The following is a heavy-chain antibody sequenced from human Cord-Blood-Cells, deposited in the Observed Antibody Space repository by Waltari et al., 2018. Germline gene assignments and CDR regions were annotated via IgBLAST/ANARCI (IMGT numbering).Heavy chain of an antibody. Sequence: QVQLQQWGAGLLKPSETLSLTCAVYGGSLSCFYLSWIRPPPGKGLEWIGEINHSGSTNYNPSLKSRVTISVDTSKNQFSLKLSSVTAADTAVYYCARAPVWGIAARLFDYWGQGTLVTVSS. CDR3: ARAPVWGIAARLFDY. CDR2: INHSGST. D-gene: IGHD6-6*01. J-gene: IGHJ4*02. V-gene: IGHV4-34*01. CDR1: GGSLSCFY.